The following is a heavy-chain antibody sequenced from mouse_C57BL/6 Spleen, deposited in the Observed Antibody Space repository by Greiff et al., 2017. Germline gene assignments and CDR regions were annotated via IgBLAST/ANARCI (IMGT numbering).Heavy chain of an antibody. CDR1: GFTFSSYA. V-gene: IGHV5-4*01. CDR3: ARGGSRTGPFAY. J-gene: IGHJ3*01. Sequence: VQLKESGGGLVKPGGSLKLSCAASGFTFSSYAMSWVRQTPEKRLEWVATISDGGSYTYYPDNVKGRFTISRDNAKNNLYLQMGHLKSEDTAMYYCARGGSRTGPFAYWGQGTLVTVSA. CDR2: ISDGGSYT. D-gene: IGHD4-1*01.